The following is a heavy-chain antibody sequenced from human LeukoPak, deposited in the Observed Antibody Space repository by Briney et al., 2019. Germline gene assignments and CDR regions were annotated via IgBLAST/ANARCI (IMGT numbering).Heavy chain of an antibody. CDR3: AKGYYGSGRWFDP. CDR1: GFTFDDYA. J-gene: IGHJ5*02. Sequence: GRSLRLSCAASGFTFDDYAMHWVRQAPGKGLEWVSGISWNSGSIGYADSVKGRFTISRDNSKNTLYLQMNSLRAEDTAVYYCAKGYYGSGRWFDPWGQGTLVTVSS. V-gene: IGHV3-9*01. D-gene: IGHD3-10*01. CDR2: ISWNSGSI.